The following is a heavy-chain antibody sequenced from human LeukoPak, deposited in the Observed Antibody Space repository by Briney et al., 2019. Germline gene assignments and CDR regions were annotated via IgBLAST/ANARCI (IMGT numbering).Heavy chain of an antibody. J-gene: IGHJ4*02. CDR1: GGSISSYY. V-gene: IGHV4-59*01. CDR2: IYYSGST. Sequence: SETLSLTCTVSGGSISSYYWSWIRQPPGKRLEWIGYIYYSGSTNYNPSLKSRVTISVDTSKNQFSLKLSSVTAADTAVYYCARGAHEGPYYSDYWGQGTLVTVSS. CDR3: ARGAHEGPYYSDY.